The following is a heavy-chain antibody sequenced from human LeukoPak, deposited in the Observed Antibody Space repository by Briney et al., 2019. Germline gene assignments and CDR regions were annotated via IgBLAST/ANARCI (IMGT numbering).Heavy chain of an antibody. CDR2: INNDGTEK. J-gene: IGHJ4*02. CDR1: GFTFRNSW. V-gene: IGHV3-7*01. D-gene: IGHD5-18*01. CDR3: ARDSGYSTFDL. Sequence: AGGSLRLSCAASGFTFRNSWMTWVRQSPGKGLEWVASINNDGTEKYYGDSVNRRFSISRDNSKDSLYLQMNFLRPEDASTYYCARDSGYSTFDLWGQGTRVIVSS.